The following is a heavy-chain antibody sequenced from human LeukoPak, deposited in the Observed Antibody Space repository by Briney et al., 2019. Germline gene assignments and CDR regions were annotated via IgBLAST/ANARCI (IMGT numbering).Heavy chain of an antibody. Sequence: ASVKVSCKASGYTFTSYGISWVRQAPGQGLEWMGWISAYNGNTNYAQKLQGRVTMTTDTSTSTAYMELSSLRSEDTAVYYCARNYGTFITGTSTALYYYYGMDVWGQGTTVTVSS. CDR3: ARNYGTFITGTSTALYYYYGMDV. CDR2: ISAYNGNT. CDR1: GYTFTSYG. D-gene: IGHD1-20*01. J-gene: IGHJ6*02. V-gene: IGHV1-18*01.